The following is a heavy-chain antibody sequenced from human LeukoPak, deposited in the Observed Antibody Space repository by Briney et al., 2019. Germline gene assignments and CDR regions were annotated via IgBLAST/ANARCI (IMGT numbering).Heavy chain of an antibody. CDR2: IYYSGST. CDR3: ARVKPAIRGYNWNYLDY. J-gene: IGHJ4*02. Sequence: SETLSLTCTVSGGSISSGGYYWSWIRQHPGKGLEWIGYIYYSGSTYYNPSLKSRVTISVDTSKNQFFLKLSSVTAADTAVYYCARVKPAIRGYNWNYLDYWGQGTLVTVPS. V-gene: IGHV4-31*03. CDR1: GGSISSGGYY. D-gene: IGHD1-20*01.